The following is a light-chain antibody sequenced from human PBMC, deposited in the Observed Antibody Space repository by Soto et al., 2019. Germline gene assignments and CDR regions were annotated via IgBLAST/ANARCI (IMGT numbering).Light chain of an antibody. CDR2: DVS. J-gene: IGKJ4*01. V-gene: IGKV3D-15*01. Sequence: EIVMTQSPATLSVSPGESVTLSCRASQSVSSYVAWSQQKPGQAPRLLIYDVSKKATGDPAKFSGSGSGTEFSLTISSLQSEDCAVYYCQQYDNWPPRLTFGGGTKVEIK. CDR3: QQYDNWPPRLT. CDR1: QSVSSY.